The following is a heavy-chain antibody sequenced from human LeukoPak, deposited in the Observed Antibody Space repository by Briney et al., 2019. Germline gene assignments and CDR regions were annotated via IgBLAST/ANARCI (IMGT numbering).Heavy chain of an antibody. D-gene: IGHD1-20*01. Sequence: GGSLRLSCAASGFTFSSYGMHWVRQAPGKGLEWVAFIRYDGSNKYYADSVKGRFTISRDNSKNTLYLQMNSLRAEDTAVYYCAKGVLHEVIISGTETDFDYWGQGTLVTVSS. CDR2: IRYDGSNK. CDR1: GFTFSSYG. CDR3: AKGVLHEVIISGTETDFDY. J-gene: IGHJ4*02. V-gene: IGHV3-30*02.